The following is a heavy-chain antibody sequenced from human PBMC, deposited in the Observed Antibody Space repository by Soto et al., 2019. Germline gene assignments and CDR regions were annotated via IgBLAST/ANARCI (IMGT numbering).Heavy chain of an antibody. D-gene: IGHD3-3*01. CDR3: ARWSYLDY. CDR2: ISGSDGKT. V-gene: IGHV3-23*01. CDR1: GFSFGSYA. J-gene: IGHJ4*02. Sequence: GGSLRLSCAASGFSFGSYALSWVRQAPGKGLEWVSTISGSDGKTFYADSVKGRFSIFRDTSQSTLYLQMNSLRADDTAMYYCARWSYLDYWGQGTRVTVSS.